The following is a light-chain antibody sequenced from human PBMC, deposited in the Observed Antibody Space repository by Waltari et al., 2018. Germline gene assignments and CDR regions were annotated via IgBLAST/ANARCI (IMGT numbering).Light chain of an antibody. CDR1: TSDGANYDL. Sequence: QSALTQPASVPGPPGQSTTIPCTGTTSDGANYDLISWHQHPPGKAPKLLICEGIKRPSGVSSRFSGSKSGSTASLTISGLQPDDEADYYCCSYAGLGTYVFGSGTKVTVL. V-gene: IGLV2-23*01. CDR3: CSYAGLGTYV. CDR2: EGI. J-gene: IGLJ1*01.